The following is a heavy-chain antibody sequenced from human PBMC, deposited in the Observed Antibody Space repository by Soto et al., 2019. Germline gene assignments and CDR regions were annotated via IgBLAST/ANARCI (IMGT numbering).Heavy chain of an antibody. D-gene: IGHD3-3*01. Sequence: GGSLRLSCSASGFTFSSYSMNWVRQAPGKGLEWVSYISSSSSTIYYADSVKGRFPISRDNAKNSLYLQMNSLRAEDTAVYYCAIDRHEFWSGPLRGAFDIWGQGTMVTVSS. J-gene: IGHJ3*02. V-gene: IGHV3-48*01. CDR3: AIDRHEFWSGPLRGAFDI. CDR2: ISSSSSTI. CDR1: GFTFSSYS.